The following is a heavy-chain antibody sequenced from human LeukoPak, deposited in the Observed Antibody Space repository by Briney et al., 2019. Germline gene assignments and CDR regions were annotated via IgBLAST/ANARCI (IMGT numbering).Heavy chain of an antibody. V-gene: IGHV3-11*04. CDR2: ISSSGSTI. CDR1: GFTFSDYY. D-gene: IGHD3-3*02. J-gene: IGHJ3*02. Sequence: GSLRLSCAASGFTFSDYYMSWIRQAPGKGLEWVSYISSSGSTIYYADSVKGRFTISRDNAKNSLYLQMNSLRAEDTAVYYCARDVVLDAAFDIWGQGTMVTVSS. CDR3: ARDVVLDAAFDI.